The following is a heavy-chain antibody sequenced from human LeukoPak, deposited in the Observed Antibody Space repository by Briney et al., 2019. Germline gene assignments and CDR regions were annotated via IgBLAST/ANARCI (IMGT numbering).Heavy chain of an antibody. CDR3: ATTLITIFGGTSDY. D-gene: IGHD3-3*01. Sequence: ASETLSLTCTVSGGSISSHYWSWIRQPAGKGLEWIGRIYTSGSTNYNPSLKSRVTMSVDTSKNQFSLKLSSVTAADTAVYYCATTLITIFGGTSDYWGQGTLVTVSS. CDR2: IYTSGST. J-gene: IGHJ4*02. V-gene: IGHV4-4*07. CDR1: GGSISSHY.